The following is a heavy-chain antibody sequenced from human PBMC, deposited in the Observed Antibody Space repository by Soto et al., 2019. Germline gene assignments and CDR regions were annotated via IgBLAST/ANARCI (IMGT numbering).Heavy chain of an antibody. J-gene: IGHJ4*02. CDR1: GFTFSSYG. V-gene: IGHV3-30*03. CDR3: APDHLSGSYDY. CDR2: ISYDGSNK. D-gene: IGHD1-26*01. Sequence: GGSLRLSCAASGFTFSSYGMHWVRQAPGKGLEWVAVISYDGSNKYYADSVKGRFTISRDNSKNTLYLQMNSLRAEDTAVYYCAPDHLSGSYDYWGQGTLVTVSS.